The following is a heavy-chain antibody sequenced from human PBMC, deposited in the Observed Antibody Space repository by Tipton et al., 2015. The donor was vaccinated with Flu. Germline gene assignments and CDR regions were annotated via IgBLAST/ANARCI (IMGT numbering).Heavy chain of an antibody. CDR2: ISGSGGST. V-gene: IGHV3-23*01. CDR3: AKSTWRAAGTLGYFAD. CDR1: GFTFSSYA. D-gene: IGHD6-13*01. Sequence: SLRLSCAASGFTFSSYAMSWVRQAPGKGLEWVSAISGSGGSTYYADSVKGRFTISRDNSKNTLYLQMNSLRAEDTAVYYCAKSTWRAAGTLGYFADWGQGTLVTVSS. J-gene: IGHJ4*02.